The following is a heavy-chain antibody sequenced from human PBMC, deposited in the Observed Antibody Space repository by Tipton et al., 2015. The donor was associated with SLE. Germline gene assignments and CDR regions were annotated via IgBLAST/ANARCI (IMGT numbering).Heavy chain of an antibody. J-gene: IGHJ5*02. CDR3: ARRSITIFGVVIFNWFDP. D-gene: IGHD3-3*01. V-gene: IGHV4-59*12. CDR2: IYYSGST. Sequence: TLSLTCTVSGGSISSYYWSWIRQPPGKGLEWIGYIYYSGSTNYNPSLKSRVTISVDTSKNQFSLKLSSVTAADTAVYYCARRSITIFGVVIFNWFDPWGQGTLVTVSS. CDR1: GGSISSYY.